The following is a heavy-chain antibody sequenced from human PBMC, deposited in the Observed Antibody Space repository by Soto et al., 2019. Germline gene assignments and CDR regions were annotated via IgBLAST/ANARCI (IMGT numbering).Heavy chain of an antibody. D-gene: IGHD5-18*01. Sequence: GGSLRLSCAASGFTFSSYSMSWVREAPGKGLEWVSAITGSGGSTYYADSVKGRFTISRDNSKNTLYLQMNSLRAEDTAVYYCAKEGDLIGYNYGSCFDYWGQGTLVTVSS. CDR3: AKEGDLIGYNYGSCFDY. V-gene: IGHV3-23*01. CDR1: GFTFSSYS. CDR2: ITGSGGST. J-gene: IGHJ4*02.